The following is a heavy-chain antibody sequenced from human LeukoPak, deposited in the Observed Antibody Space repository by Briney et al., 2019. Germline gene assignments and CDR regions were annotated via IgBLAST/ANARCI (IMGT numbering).Heavy chain of an antibody. D-gene: IGHD2-2*01. Sequence: PGGSLRLSCAASGFTFSSYAMSWVRQAPGKGLEWVSAISGSGGSTYYADSVKGRFTISRDNSKNTLYLQMNSLRAEDAAVYYCARPAGIVVVPAAIVYWGQGTLVTVSS. CDR2: ISGSGGST. V-gene: IGHV3-23*01. CDR1: GFTFSSYA. CDR3: ARPAGIVVVPAAIVY. J-gene: IGHJ4*02.